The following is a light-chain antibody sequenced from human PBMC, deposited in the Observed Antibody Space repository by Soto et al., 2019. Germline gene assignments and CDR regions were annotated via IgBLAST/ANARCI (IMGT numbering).Light chain of an antibody. Sequence: QSALTQPPSASGSPGQSVTISCTGTSSDVGGYNYVSWYQQHPGKAPKLMIYEVSERPSGVPDRFSGSKSSNTASLTVSGLQAEDEADYYCSSYTSNNTYVFGTGTKVTVL. CDR1: SSDVGGYNY. CDR2: EVS. CDR3: SSYTSNNTYV. J-gene: IGLJ1*01. V-gene: IGLV2-8*01.